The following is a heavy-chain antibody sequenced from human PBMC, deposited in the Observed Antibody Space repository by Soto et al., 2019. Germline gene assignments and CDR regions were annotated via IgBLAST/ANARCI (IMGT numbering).Heavy chain of an antibody. CDR2: IYYSGST. D-gene: IGHD3-10*01. V-gene: IGHV4-31*03. Sequence: QVQLQESGPGLVKPSQTLSLTCTVSGGSISSGGYYWSWIRQHPGKGLEWIGYIYYSGSTYYNPSLKSRVTISGDTSKYQFSLKLSSVTAADTAVYYCARGQKAYYGSGTWAGWCDPWGQGTLVTVSS. CDR1: GGSISSGGYY. J-gene: IGHJ5*02. CDR3: ARGQKAYYGSGTWAGWCDP.